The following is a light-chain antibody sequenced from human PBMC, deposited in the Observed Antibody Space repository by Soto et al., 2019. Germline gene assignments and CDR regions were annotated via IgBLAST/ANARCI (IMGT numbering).Light chain of an antibody. V-gene: IGLV2-14*01. CDR3: ISFTSSSTWV. J-gene: IGLJ3*02. CDR2: EVT. CDR1: SSDVGGYNY. Sequence: QSALTQTASVSGSPGQSITISCTGTSSDVGGYNYISWYQQHPDKAPKLMIYEVTNRPSGTSNRFSGSKSGNTASLTISGLQAEDEADYYCISFTSSSTWVFGGGTKLTVL.